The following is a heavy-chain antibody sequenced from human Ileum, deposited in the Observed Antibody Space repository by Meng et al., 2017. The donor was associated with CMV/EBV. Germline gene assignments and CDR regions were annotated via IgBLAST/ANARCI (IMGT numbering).Heavy chain of an antibody. Sequence: QVQWQESGPGLVKPSQTLSLTCNVSGGPINSDNFYWSWTRQPAGKGLEWIGRVHSSGSTNYHPSLKSRVTISVDTSKNQFSLKVTSVTAADTAMYYCARGTIAVAGMNWGQGTLVTVSS. V-gene: IGHV4-61*02. D-gene: IGHD6-19*01. CDR1: GGPINSDNFY. CDR3: ARGTIAVAGMN. CDR2: VHSSGST. J-gene: IGHJ4*02.